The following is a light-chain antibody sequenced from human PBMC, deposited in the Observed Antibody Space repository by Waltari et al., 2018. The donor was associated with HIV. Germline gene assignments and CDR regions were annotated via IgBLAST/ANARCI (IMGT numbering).Light chain of an antibody. CDR3: CSYADSATFVL. CDR2: EVT. J-gene: IGLJ2*01. V-gene: IGLV2-23*02. CDR1: SSDGGNSHL. Sequence: QSALTQPASVSGSPGQSITISCTETSSDGGNSHLVSWYQQFTGKAPKLLIYEVTKRPSGVSSRFSGSKSGNTASLTISDLQPDDEPKYYCCSYADSATFVLFGGGTRVTV.